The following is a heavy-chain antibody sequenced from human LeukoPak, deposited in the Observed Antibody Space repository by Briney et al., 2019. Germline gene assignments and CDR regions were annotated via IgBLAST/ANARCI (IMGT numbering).Heavy chain of an antibody. V-gene: IGHV4-34*01. D-gene: IGHD5-18*01. CDR2: INHTGST. J-gene: IGHJ4*02. Sequence: SESLSLTCAVYGGSFSGYSWSWMRQPPGKGLEWIGEINHTGSTNYNPSLKSRVSISVDTSKNQFSLKLSSVTAADTAVYYCARLSDTAMVQDTILFDYWGQGTLVTVSS. CDR1: GGSFSGYS. CDR3: ARLSDTAMVQDTILFDY.